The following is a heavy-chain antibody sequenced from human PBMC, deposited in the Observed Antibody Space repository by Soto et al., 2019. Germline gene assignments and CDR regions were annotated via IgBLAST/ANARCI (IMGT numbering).Heavy chain of an antibody. D-gene: IGHD6-19*01. Sequence: GGSLRLSCAASGFTFSSYAMSWVRQAPGKGLEWVSSITSGGNTYYADPVKGRFTISRDNSKNTLYLQMNSLRAEDTAIYYCAKDRSGWYYWGQGTLVTVSS. CDR1: GFTFSSYA. CDR2: ITSGGNT. CDR3: AKDRSGWYY. J-gene: IGHJ4*02. V-gene: IGHV3-23*01.